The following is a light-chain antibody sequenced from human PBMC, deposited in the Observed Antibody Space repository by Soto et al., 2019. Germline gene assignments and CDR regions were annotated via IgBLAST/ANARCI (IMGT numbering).Light chain of an antibody. CDR1: QSVLCSSNNKNY. J-gene: IGKJ1*01. CDR2: WAS. V-gene: IGKV4-1*01. Sequence: DIVMTQSPDSLAVSLGERATINCKSSQSVLCSSNNKNYLAWYQQKPGQPPKLLIYWASTRESGVPDRFGGSGSGTDFTLTISSLQAEDVAVYYCQQYFSFPWTFGQGTKVEIK. CDR3: QQYFSFPWT.